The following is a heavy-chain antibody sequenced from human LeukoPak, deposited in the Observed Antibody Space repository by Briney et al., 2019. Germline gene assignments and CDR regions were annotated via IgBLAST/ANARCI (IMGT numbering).Heavy chain of an antibody. CDR1: GFTFSSYA. Sequence: GGSLRLSCAASGFTFSSYAMDWVRQAPGKGLEWVSAISGSGGSTYYADSVKGRFTISRDNSKNTLYLQMNSLRAEDTAVYYCARGKVPLGPFVVDPPDYWGQGTLVTVSS. CDR2: ISGSGGST. V-gene: IGHV3-23*01. J-gene: IGHJ4*02. CDR3: ARGKVPLGPFVVDPPDY. D-gene: IGHD2-2*01.